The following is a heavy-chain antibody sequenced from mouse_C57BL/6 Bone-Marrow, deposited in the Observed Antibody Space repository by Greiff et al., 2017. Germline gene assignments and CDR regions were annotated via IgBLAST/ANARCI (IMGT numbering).Heavy chain of an antibody. J-gene: IGHJ1*03. CDR3: ASGGGTTVPGYFDV. V-gene: IGHV1-69*01. CDR1: GYTFTSYW. Sequence: VQLQQPGAELVMPGASVKLSCKASGYTFTSYWMHWVKQRPGQGLEWIGEIDPSDSYTNYNQKFKGKSTLTVEKSSSTAYMQLSRLTSEASAVYYGASGGGTTVPGYFDVWGTGTTVTVSS. D-gene: IGHD1-1*01. CDR2: IDPSDSYT.